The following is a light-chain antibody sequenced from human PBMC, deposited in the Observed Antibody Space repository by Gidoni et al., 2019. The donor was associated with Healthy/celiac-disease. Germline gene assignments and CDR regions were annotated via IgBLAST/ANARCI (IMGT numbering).Light chain of an antibody. J-gene: IGKJ3*01. CDR3: QQRSNWPSRLT. Sequence: EIVLTQSPATLSLSPGERATLSCRASQSVSSYLAWYQQKPGQAPRLLIYDASRGSGTDFTLTISSLEPEDFAVYYCQQRSNWPSRLTFGPGTKVDIK. CDR1: QSVSSY. V-gene: IGKV3-11*01. CDR2: DAS.